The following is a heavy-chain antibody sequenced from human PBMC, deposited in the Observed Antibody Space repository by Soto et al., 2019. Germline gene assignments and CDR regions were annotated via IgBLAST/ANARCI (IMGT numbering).Heavy chain of an antibody. CDR2: ISGSGGST. J-gene: IGHJ6*02. CDR3: AKGDIVVVPAANYGMDV. V-gene: IGHV3-23*01. CDR1: GFTFSSYS. D-gene: IGHD2-2*01. Sequence: GGSLRLSCAASGFTFSSYSMSWVRQAPGKGLEWVSAISGSGGSTYYADSVKGRFTISRDNSKNTLYLQMNSLRAEDTAVYYCAKGDIVVVPAANYGMDVWGQGTTVTVSS.